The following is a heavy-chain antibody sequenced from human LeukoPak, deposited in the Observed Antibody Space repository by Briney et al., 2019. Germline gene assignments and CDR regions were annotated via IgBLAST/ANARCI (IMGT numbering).Heavy chain of an antibody. CDR1: GGSVSTYY. J-gene: IGHJ4*02. CDR2: FYSSGST. CDR3: ARNSYGYVGELDY. Sequence: SETLSLTCTVSGGSVSTYYWSWIRQPAGKGLEWIGRFYSSGSTSYNPSLKSRVSMSIDTSKNQFSLNLTSVTAADTAVYYCARNSYGYVGELDYWGQGTPVTVSS. D-gene: IGHD5-18*01. V-gene: IGHV4-4*07.